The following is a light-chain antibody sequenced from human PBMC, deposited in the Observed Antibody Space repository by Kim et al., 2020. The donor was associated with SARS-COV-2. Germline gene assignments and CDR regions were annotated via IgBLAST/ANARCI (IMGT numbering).Light chain of an antibody. CDR2: WAS. Sequence: DIVMTQSPDSLAVSLGERATVNCKSSQSVLYSPTNKNYLAWYQQKPGQPPKLLIYWASTREYGVPDRFSGSGSGTDFTLTISSLQAEDVAVYYCHQYYITPPAFGGGTKVDIK. V-gene: IGKV4-1*01. CDR1: QSVLYSPTNKNY. J-gene: IGKJ4*01. CDR3: HQYYITPPA.